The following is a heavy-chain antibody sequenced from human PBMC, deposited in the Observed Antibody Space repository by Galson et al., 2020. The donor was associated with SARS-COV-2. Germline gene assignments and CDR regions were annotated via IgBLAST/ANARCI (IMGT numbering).Heavy chain of an antibody. CDR2: IKQDGSEK. J-gene: IGHJ4*02. CDR1: GFTFSSYW. D-gene: IGHD6-19*01. Sequence: GGSLRLSCAASGFTFSSYWMSWVRQAPGKGLEWVANIKQDGSEKYYVDSVKGRFTISRDNAKNSLYLQMNSLRAEDTAVYYCARGLPGIAVAGTIDYWGQGTLVTVSS. CDR3: ARGLPGIAVAGTIDY. V-gene: IGHV3-7*03.